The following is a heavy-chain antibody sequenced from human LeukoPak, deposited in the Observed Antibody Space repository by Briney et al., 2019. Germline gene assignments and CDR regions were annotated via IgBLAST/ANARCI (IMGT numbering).Heavy chain of an antibody. CDR1: GFTFSSYW. J-gene: IGHJ4*02. CDR3: ARAKAPYCSGGSCGFGY. CDR2: ISSSSSYI. Sequence: PGGSLRLSCAASGFTFSSYWMNWVRQAPGKGLEWVSSISSSSSYIYYADSVKGRFTISRDNAKNSLYLQMNSLRAEDTAVYYCARAKAPYCSGGSCGFGYWGQGTLVTVSS. D-gene: IGHD2-15*01. V-gene: IGHV3-21*01.